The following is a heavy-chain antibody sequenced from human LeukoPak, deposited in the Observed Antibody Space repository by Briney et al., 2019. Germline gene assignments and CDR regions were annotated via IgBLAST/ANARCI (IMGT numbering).Heavy chain of an antibody. D-gene: IGHD6-13*01. Sequence: TSETLSLTCTASGGSISSSSYYWGWIRQPPGKGLEWIGSIYYSGSTYYNPSLKSRVTISVDTSKNQFSLKLSSVTAADTAVYYCARGRVSSSSWYSTYYYYFYMDVWGKETTVTVSS. CDR2: IYYSGST. CDR1: GGSISSSSYY. V-gene: IGHV4-39*07. J-gene: IGHJ6*03. CDR3: ARGRVSSSSWYSTYYYYFYMDV.